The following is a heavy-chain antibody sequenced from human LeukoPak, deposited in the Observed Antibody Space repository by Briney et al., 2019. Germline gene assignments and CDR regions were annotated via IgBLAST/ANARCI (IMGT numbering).Heavy chain of an antibody. CDR2: INHSGST. V-gene: IGHV4-34*01. Sequence: PSETLSLTCAVYGGSFSGYYWSWVRQPPGKGLEWIGEINHSGSTNYNPSLKSRVTISVDTSKNQFSLKLSSVTAADTAVYYCASRWYTRKYFDYWGQGTLVTVSS. CDR3: ASRWYTRKYFDY. CDR1: GGSFSGYY. D-gene: IGHD6-13*01. J-gene: IGHJ4*02.